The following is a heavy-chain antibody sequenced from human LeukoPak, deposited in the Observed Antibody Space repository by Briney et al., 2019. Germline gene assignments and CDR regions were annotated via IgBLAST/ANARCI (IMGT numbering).Heavy chain of an antibody. CDR1: GGSISSYY. CDR2: IYYSGST. V-gene: IGHV4-59*08. J-gene: IGHJ6*02. D-gene: IGHD3-3*01. Sequence: SETLSLTCTVSGGSISSYYWSWIRQPPGKGLEWIGYIYYSGSTNYNPSLKSRVTISVDTSRNQFSLKLSSVTAADTAVYYCARPLDFWSGYMGMDVWGQGTTVTVSS. CDR3: ARPLDFWSGYMGMDV.